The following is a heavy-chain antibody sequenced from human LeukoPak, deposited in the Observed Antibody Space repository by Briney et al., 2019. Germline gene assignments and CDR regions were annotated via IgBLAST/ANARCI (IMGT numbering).Heavy chain of an antibody. CDR3: VSFYETY. V-gene: IGHV3-74*01. J-gene: IGHJ4*02. CDR2: INSDGSWT. CDR1: GDYW. D-gene: IGHD2-2*01. Sequence: GSLRLSCAASGDYWMHWVRQAPGKGLVWVSHINSDGSWTSYAASVKSPFTISKDNATNTVYLQMNNLRAEDTAVYYCVSFYETYWGRGTLVTVSS.